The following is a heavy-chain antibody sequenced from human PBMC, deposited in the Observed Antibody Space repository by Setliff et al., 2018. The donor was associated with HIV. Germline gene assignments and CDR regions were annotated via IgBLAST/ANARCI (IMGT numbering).Heavy chain of an antibody. CDR3: ATGRLYYYMDV. V-gene: IGHV4-31*03. CDR2: ISYSGST. Sequence: SSETLSLTCTVSGGSIRNGGHCWSWIRQHPGGGLDWIGYISYSGSTFYDPSLKSRVTMSLDTSYNQFSLKLNSVTAADTAVYYCATGRLYYYMDVWGKGTTVTVSS. D-gene: IGHD1-1*01. J-gene: IGHJ6*03. CDR1: GGSIRNGGHC.